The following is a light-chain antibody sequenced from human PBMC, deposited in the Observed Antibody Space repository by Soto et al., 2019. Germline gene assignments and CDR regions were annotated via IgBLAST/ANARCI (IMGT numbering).Light chain of an antibody. J-gene: IGKJ2*01. V-gene: IGKV3-20*01. CDR2: GAS. CDR1: QSVGSN. CDR3: QQYGTSPYT. Sequence: EIVMTQSPATLSVSPGERATLSCRASQSVGSNLAWYQQKPGQAPRLLIYGASSRATGIPDRFSGSGSGTDFTLTISRLESEDFAVYLCQQYGTSPYTFGQGTKVDIK.